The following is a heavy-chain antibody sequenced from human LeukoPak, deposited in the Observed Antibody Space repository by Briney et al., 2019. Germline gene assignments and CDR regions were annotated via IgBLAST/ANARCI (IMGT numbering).Heavy chain of an antibody. Sequence: GGSLRLSCAASGFTFSSYGMHWVRQAPGKGLEWVAVISYDGSNKYYADSVKGRFTISRDNSKNTLYLQMNSLRAEDTAVYYCAKLAVSSVDYWGQGTLVTVSS. CDR1: GFTFSSYG. CDR3: AKLAVSSVDY. CDR2: ISYDGSNK. V-gene: IGHV3-30*18. J-gene: IGHJ4*02.